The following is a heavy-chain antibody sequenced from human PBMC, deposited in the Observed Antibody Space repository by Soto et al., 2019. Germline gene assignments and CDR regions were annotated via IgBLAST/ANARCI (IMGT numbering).Heavy chain of an antibody. CDR2: IKQDGSEK. J-gene: IGHJ5*02. V-gene: IGHV3-7*01. CDR1: GFTFSSYW. D-gene: IGHD3-3*01. CDR3: AREGYEFWSATPRGLFDP. Sequence: EVQLVESGGGLVQPGGSLRLSCAASGFTFSSYWMSWVRQAPGKGLEWVANIKQDGSEKYYVDSVKGRFTISRDNAKNSLYLQMNSLRAEDTAVYYCAREGYEFWSATPRGLFDPWGQGTLVTVSS.